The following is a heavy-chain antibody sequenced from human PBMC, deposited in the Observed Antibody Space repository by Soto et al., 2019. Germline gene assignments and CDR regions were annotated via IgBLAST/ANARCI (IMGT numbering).Heavy chain of an antibody. Sequence: EVQVLATGGGLIQPGGSLRLSCAASGFTVNSNYMSWVRQAPGEGLQWVSITNTGGTTYYADSVKGRFTVSRDNSKNTLYLQMNSLRAEDTAVYYCAKGDGFILAVWGHGTTVSVSS. J-gene: IGHJ6*02. CDR1: GFTVNSNY. V-gene: IGHV3-53*02. D-gene: IGHD1-26*01. CDR3: AKGDGFILAV. CDR2: TNTGGTT.